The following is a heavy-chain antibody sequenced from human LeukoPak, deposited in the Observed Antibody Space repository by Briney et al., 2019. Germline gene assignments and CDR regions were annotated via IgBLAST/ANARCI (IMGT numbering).Heavy chain of an antibody. J-gene: IGHJ4*02. V-gene: IGHV3-9*01. CDR3: AKERAAAYFDY. CDR2: ISWNSGSI. D-gene: IGHD6-13*01. Sequence: PGRSLRLSCAAPGFTFDDYAMHWVRQAPGKGMEWVSGISWNSGSIGYADSVKGRFTISRDNAKNSLYLQMTSLRAEDTALYDCAKERAAAYFDYWGQGTLVTVSS. CDR1: GFTFDDYA.